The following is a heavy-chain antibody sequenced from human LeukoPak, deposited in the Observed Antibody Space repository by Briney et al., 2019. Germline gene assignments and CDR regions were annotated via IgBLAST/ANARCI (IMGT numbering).Heavy chain of an antibody. CDR2: ISYDGSNK. D-gene: IGHD1-1*01. V-gene: IGHV3-30*18. J-gene: IGHJ6*03. Sequence: PGGSLRLSCAASGFIFTSYGMHWVRQAPGKGLEWVAIISYDGSNKYYVDSVKGRFTISRDNSKNTLYLQMNSLTAEDAAVYYCAKEAWTKGYYYYYYMDVWGKGTTVTVSS. CDR3: AKEAWTKGYYYYYYMDV. CDR1: GFIFTSYG.